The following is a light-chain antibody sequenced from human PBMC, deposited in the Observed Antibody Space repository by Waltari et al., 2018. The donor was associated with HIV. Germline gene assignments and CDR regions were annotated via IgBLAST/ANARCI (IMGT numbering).Light chain of an antibody. CDR3: SLYMGGGIWV. CDR2: STN. Sequence: QTVVTQEPSFSVSPGGTVTLPCGLSSGSVSASYCPSWYQQTPGQAPRTLNYSTNTRSSGVPDRFSGSILGNKAALTITGAQADDESVYYCSLYMGGGIWVFGGGTKLTVL. CDR1: SGSVSASYC. J-gene: IGLJ3*02. V-gene: IGLV8-61*01.